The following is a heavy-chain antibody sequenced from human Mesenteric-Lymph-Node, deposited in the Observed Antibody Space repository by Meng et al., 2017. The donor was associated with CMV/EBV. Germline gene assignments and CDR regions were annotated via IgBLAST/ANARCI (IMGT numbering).Heavy chain of an antibody. Sequence: GESLKISCAASGFTVSSNYMSWVRQAPGKGLEWVSVIYSGGSTYYADSVKGRFTISRDNAKNSLYLQMNSLRAEDTALYYCARDGLAVAEGWGQGTLVTVSS. V-gene: IGHV3-53*01. D-gene: IGHD6-19*01. CDR1: GFTVSSNY. CDR2: IYSGGST. CDR3: ARDGLAVAEG. J-gene: IGHJ4*02.